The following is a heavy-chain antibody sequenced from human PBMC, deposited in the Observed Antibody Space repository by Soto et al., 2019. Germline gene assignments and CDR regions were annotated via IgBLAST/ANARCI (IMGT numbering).Heavy chain of an antibody. J-gene: IGHJ4*02. V-gene: IGHV3-23*01. Sequence: EVQLLESGGGLVQPGGSLRLSCAASGFTFNSYAMSWVRKAPGKGLEWVSSVGVSCDTYYADSVEGRFTISRDNSENTVNLQMNSLRAEDTAVYYCGKNYYFDNWGQGTLVTVST. CDR2: VGVSCDT. CDR1: GFTFNSYA. CDR3: GKNYYFDN.